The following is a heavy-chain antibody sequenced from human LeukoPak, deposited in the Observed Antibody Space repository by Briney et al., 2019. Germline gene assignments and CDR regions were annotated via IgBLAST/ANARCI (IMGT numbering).Heavy chain of an antibody. Sequence: SETLSLTCTVSGGSVSSGSYYWSWIRQPPGKGLEWIGYIYYSGSTNYNPSLKSRVTISVDTSKNQFSLKLSSVTAADTAVYYCARETTYYYDSSGYYYGYYFDYWGQGTLVTVSS. D-gene: IGHD3-22*01. J-gene: IGHJ4*02. CDR3: ARETTYYYDSSGYYYGYYFDY. CDR1: GGSVSSGSYY. V-gene: IGHV4-61*01. CDR2: IYYSGST.